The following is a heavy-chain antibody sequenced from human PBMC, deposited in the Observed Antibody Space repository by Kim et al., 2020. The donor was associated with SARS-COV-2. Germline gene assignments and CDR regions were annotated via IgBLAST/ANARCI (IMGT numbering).Heavy chain of an antibody. Sequence: SETLSLTCTVSGGSISSYYWSWIRQPPGKGLEWIGYIYYTGSTNYNPSLKSRVTISVDTSKNQFSLKLSSVTAADTAVYYCARDSRSSWYPHAFDIWGQGTMVTVSS. CDR2: IYYTGST. D-gene: IGHD6-13*01. J-gene: IGHJ3*02. CDR3: ARDSRSSWYPHAFDI. V-gene: IGHV4-59*01. CDR1: GGSISSYY.